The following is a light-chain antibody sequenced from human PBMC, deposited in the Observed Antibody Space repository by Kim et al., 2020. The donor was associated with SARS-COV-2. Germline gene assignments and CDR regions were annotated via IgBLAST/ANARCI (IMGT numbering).Light chain of an antibody. Sequence: PGEGATLSCRASHNVGINLAWYQQTPGQPPRLLIYDAAMRAAGIPDRFSGSGSGTDFTLTIGNLAPEDFAIYYCQQRVSWPPALTFGGGTKL. CDR1: HNVGIN. CDR3: QQRVSWPPALT. V-gene: IGKV3-11*01. CDR2: DAA. J-gene: IGKJ4*01.